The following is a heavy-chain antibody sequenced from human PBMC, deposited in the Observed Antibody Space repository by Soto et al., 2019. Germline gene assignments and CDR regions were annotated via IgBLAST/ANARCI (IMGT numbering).Heavy chain of an antibody. CDR1: GGSISSGDYY. V-gene: IGHV4-30-4*01. CDR2: IYYSGST. D-gene: IGHD4-17*01. Sequence: SETLSLTCTVSGGSISSGDYYWSWIRQHPGKGLEWIGYIYYSGSTYYNPSLKSRVTISVDTSKNQFSLKLSSVTAADTAVYYCASVRSNAFDIRGQGTVLPVSS. J-gene: IGHJ3*02. CDR3: ASVRSNAFDI.